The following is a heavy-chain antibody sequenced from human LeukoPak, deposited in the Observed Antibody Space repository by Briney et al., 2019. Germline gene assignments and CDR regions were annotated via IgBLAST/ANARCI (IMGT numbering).Heavy chain of an antibody. Sequence: SVKVSCKASGGTFSSYAISWVRQAPGQGLEWMGEIIPIFGTANYAQKFQGRVTITADESTSTAYMELSSLRSEDTAVYYCAIVVVPAAILGGGYYYYYYMDVWGKGTTVTVSS. D-gene: IGHD2-2*02. V-gene: IGHV1-69*13. CDR3: AIVVVPAAILGGGYYYYYYMDV. J-gene: IGHJ6*03. CDR1: GGTFSSYA. CDR2: IIPIFGTA.